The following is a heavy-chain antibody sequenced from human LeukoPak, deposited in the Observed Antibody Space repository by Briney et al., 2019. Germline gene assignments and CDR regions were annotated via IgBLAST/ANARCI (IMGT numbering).Heavy chain of an antibody. Sequence: PSETLSLTCAVSGGSISSSNWWSWVRQPPGKGLEWIGEIYHSGSTNYNPSLKSRVTIPVDKSKNQFSLKLSSVTAADTAVYYCARAEYYYGSGSAYDYWGQGTLVTVSS. D-gene: IGHD3-10*01. CDR1: GGSISSSNW. J-gene: IGHJ4*02. V-gene: IGHV4-4*02. CDR3: ARAEYYYGSGSAYDY. CDR2: IYHSGST.